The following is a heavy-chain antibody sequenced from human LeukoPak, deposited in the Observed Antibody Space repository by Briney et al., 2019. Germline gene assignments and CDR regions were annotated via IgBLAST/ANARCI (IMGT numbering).Heavy chain of an antibody. V-gene: IGHV3-23*01. CDR2: ISGSGGST. J-gene: IGHJ4*02. D-gene: IGHD3-3*01. Sequence: PGXSLRLSCAASGFTFSSYAMSWVRQAPGKGLEWVSAISGSGGSTFYADSVKGRFTISRDNSKNTLYLQMNSLRAEDTAVYYCAKSLRFLRYFDYWGQGTLVTVSS. CDR1: GFTFSSYA. CDR3: AKSLRFLRYFDY.